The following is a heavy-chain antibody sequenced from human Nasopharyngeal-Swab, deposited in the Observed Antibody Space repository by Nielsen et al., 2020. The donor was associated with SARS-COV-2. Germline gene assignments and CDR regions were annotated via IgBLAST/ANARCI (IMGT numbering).Heavy chain of an antibody. V-gene: IGHV3-30*18. CDR3: AKDLPYYDILTGYYSYYYGMDV. CDR1: GFTFSSYG. CDR2: ISYDGSNK. Sequence: GESLKISCAASGFTFSSYGMHWVRQAPGKGLEWVAVISYDGSNKYYADSVKGRFTISRDNSKNTLYLQMNSLRAEDTAVYYCAKDLPYYDILTGYYSYYYGMDVWGQGTTVTVSS. J-gene: IGHJ6*02. D-gene: IGHD3-9*01.